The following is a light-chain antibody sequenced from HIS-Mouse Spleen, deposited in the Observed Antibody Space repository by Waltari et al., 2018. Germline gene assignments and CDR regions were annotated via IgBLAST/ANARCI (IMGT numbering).Light chain of an antibody. Sequence: SYVLTQPPSVSVAPGQTARITCGGNTIGSKSVTWYQQKPGQAPVLVVYDDSDRPSGIPERFSGSNSGNTATLTISRVEAGDEADYYCQVWDSSSDHVVFGGGTKLTVL. CDR1: TIGSKS. CDR2: DDS. J-gene: IGLJ2*01. V-gene: IGLV3-21*02. CDR3: QVWDSSSDHVV.